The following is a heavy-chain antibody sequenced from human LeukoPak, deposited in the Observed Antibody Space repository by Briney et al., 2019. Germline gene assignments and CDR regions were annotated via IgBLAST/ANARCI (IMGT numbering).Heavy chain of an antibody. Sequence: GGSPRLSCAASGFTFSSYSMNWVRQAPGKGLEWVSSISSSSSYIYYADSVKGRFTISRDNAKNSLYLQMNSLRAEDTAVYYCARFCSSTSCLYYFDYWGQGTLVTVSS. CDR2: ISSSSSYI. CDR1: GFTFSSYS. D-gene: IGHD2-2*01. CDR3: ARFCSSTSCLYYFDY. J-gene: IGHJ4*02. V-gene: IGHV3-21*01.